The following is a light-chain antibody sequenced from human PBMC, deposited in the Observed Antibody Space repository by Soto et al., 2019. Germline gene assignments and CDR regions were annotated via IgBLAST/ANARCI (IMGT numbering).Light chain of an antibody. CDR1: SSDVGSYNY. Sequence: QSVLTQPASVSGSPGQSITISCIGSSSDVGSYNYVSWYQHHPGRVPKPMIFEVSDRPSGVSSRFSGSKSGNTAYLTISGLQAEDEADYYCSSFSSTSTIVFGGGTKLTVL. J-gene: IGLJ2*01. V-gene: IGLV2-14*01. CDR2: EVS. CDR3: SSFSSTSTIV.